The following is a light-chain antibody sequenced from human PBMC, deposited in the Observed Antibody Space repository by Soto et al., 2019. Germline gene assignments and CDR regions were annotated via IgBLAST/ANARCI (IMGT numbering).Light chain of an antibody. J-gene: IGKJ2*01. CDR1: QSISVH. CDR3: QQSFITPYT. Sequence: DIQMTQSPSSLSASVGDTVTITCRASQSISVHLNWYQQKPGKVPKLLIYAASKLHSRVPSRFSGSGSETDFALTISSLQPEDFATYYCQQSFITPYTFGQGTRLEIK. V-gene: IGKV1-39*01. CDR2: AAS.